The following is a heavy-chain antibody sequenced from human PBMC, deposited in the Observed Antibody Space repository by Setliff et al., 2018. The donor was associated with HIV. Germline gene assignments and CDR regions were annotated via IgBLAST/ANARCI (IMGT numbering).Heavy chain of an antibody. J-gene: IGHJ6*03. D-gene: IGHD3-10*01. CDR1: GDSISSYY. CDR3: ARDRRGYYYGSGSCYMGV. Sequence: SETLSLPCTVSGDSISSYYWSWIRQPPGKGLEWIGYIYTSGITDYNPSLKSRVTISGDTSKNQFSLKLSSVTAADTAVYYCARDRRGYYYGSGSCYMGVWGTGTTVTVSS. V-gene: IGHV4-4*08. CDR2: IYTSGIT.